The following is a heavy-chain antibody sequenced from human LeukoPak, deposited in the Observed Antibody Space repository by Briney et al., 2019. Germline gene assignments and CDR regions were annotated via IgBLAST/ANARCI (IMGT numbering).Heavy chain of an antibody. D-gene: IGHD3-10*01. CDR1: GYTFTAYA. CDR3: ARDGEYGTGSYYRGCFDY. Sequence: ASVKVSCTSSGYTFTAYAMHWVRQAPGQGLEWMGWITPSGGANYAQKFQGRVTMTRDTSISTAYMDLSRLTSDDTAVYYCARDGEYGTGSYYRGCFDYWGQGILVTVSS. J-gene: IGHJ4*02. V-gene: IGHV1-2*02. CDR2: ITPSGGA.